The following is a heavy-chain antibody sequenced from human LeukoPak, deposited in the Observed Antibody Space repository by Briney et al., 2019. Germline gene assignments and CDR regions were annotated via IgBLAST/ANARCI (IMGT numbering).Heavy chain of an antibody. V-gene: IGHV3-48*01. CDR3: ARDLTGLNWFDP. CDR2: ITNSGNSK. CDR1: EFTFSSYS. Sequence: GGSLRLSCAASEFTFSSYSMNWVRQAPGKGLEWVSYITNSGNSKSYADSVKGRFTISRDNTKNSLYLQMNGLRAEDTAVYYCARDLTGLNWFDPWGQGTLVTVSS. D-gene: IGHD3-9*01. J-gene: IGHJ5*02.